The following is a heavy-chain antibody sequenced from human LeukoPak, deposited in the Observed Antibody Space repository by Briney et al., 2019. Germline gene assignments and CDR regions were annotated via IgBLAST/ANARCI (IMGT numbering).Heavy chain of an antibody. CDR3: ANYGSANYYYYGMDV. CDR1: GFTFSSYE. Sequence: GGSLRLSCAASGFTFSSYEMNWVCQAPGKGLEWVSYISSSGSTIYYADSVKGRFTISRDKAKNSLYLQMNSLRAEDTAVYYCANYGSANYYYYGMDVWGQGTTVTVSS. V-gene: IGHV3-48*03. CDR2: ISSSGSTI. D-gene: IGHD3-10*01. J-gene: IGHJ6*02.